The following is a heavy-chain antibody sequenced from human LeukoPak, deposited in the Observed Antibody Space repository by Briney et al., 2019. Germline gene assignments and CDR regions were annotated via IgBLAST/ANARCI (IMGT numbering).Heavy chain of an antibody. Sequence: PSETLSLTCTVSGGSISSSSYYWGWIRQPPGKGLEWIGSIYYSGSTYYNPSLKSRVTISVDTSKNQFSLKLSSVTAADAAVYYCASSLYYYDSSGYYLLEGFDYWGQGTLVTVSS. CDR1: GGSISSSSYY. J-gene: IGHJ4*02. CDR2: IYYSGST. CDR3: ASSLYYYDSSGYYLLEGFDY. V-gene: IGHV4-39*01. D-gene: IGHD3-22*01.